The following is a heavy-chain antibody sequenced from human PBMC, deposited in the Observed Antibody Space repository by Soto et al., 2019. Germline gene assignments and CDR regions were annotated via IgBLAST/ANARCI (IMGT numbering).Heavy chain of an antibody. D-gene: IGHD5-12*01. Sequence: GGSLRLSCAASGFTVSSNYMSWVRQAPGKGLEWVSVIYSGGSTYYADSVKGRFTISRDNSKNTLYLQMNSLRAEDTAVYYCARTNGYSGYGGAFDNWGRVSMFTVAS. CDR3: ARTNGYSGYGGAFDN. CDR1: GFTVSSNY. J-gene: IGHJ3*02. V-gene: IGHV3-53*01. CDR2: IYSGGST.